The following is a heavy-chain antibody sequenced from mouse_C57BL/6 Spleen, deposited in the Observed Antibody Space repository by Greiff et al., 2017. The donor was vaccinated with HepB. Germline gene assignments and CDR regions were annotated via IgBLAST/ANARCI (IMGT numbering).Heavy chain of an antibody. V-gene: IGHV5-17*01. CDR1: GFTFSDYG. Sequence: EVKVVESGGGLVKPGGSLKLSCAASGFTFSDYGMHWVRQAPEKGLEWVAYISSGSSTNYYADTVKGRFTISRDNAKNTLFLQMTSLRSEDTAMYYCARGLLLGYFDVWGTGTTVTVSS. CDR2: ISSGSSTN. CDR3: ARGLLLGYFDV. D-gene: IGHD2-3*01. J-gene: IGHJ1*03.